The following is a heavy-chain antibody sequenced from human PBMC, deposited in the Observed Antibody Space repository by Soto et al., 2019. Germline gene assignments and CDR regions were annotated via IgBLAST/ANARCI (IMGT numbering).Heavy chain of an antibody. CDR1: GLTFSSFT. Sequence: GGSLRLSCSASGLTFSSFTMHWVRQAPGKGLEYVSAINSNGGSAYYGDSVKGRFTISRDNPKNTLYLQMSSLRVEDTAVYYCVTNSGWSLQDFDYWGQGTLVTVSS. CDR2: INSNGGSA. V-gene: IGHV3-64D*08. D-gene: IGHD6-19*01. CDR3: VTNSGWSLQDFDY. J-gene: IGHJ4*02.